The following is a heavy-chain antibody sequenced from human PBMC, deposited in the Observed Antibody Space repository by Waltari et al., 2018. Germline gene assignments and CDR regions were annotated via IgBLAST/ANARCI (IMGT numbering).Heavy chain of an antibody. V-gene: IGHV4-38-2*01. D-gene: IGHD6-19*01. Sequence: QVQLQESGPGLVKPSETLSLTCAVSGYSISSGYYWGWIRQPPGKGLEWIGSIYHSGSTYYNPSLKSRVTISVDTSKNQFSLKLSSVTAADTAVYYCARQSGWDSDAFDIWGQGTMVTVSS. CDR2: IYHSGST. CDR3: ARQSGWDSDAFDI. CDR1: GYSISSGYY. J-gene: IGHJ3*02.